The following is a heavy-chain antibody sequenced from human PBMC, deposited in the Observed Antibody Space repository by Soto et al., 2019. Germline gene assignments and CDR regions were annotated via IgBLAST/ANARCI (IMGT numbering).Heavy chain of an antibody. CDR2: FFIGGNT. V-gene: IGHV4-39*01. J-gene: IGHJ4*02. CDR3: ARRHELDIDAYY. CDR1: GGSISSSTYY. Sequence: QLQLQESGPGLVKPSETLSLTCTVSGGSISSSTYYWGWMRQPPGKGLEWIASFFIGGNTYYNPSLKRRVTISVDTSKNQFSLKLSSVTAADTAVYFCARRHELDIDAYYWGQGILVTVSS. D-gene: IGHD3-10*01.